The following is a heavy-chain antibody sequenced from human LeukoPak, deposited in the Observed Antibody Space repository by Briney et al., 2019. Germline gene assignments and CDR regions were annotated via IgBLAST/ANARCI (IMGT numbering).Heavy chain of an antibody. CDR1: GYSFNRYG. J-gene: IGHJ4*02. V-gene: IGHV1-18*01. CDR3: ARSGRGTYYYFDL. D-gene: IGHD1-26*01. Sequence: GASVKVSCKASGYSFNRYGVSWVRQAPGRGLEWVGWISGSNGNTYYAQNFQGRVTMTTDVSTGTAYVDLNNLSFDDTAMYYCARSGRGTYYYFDLWGQGTLVSVSS. CDR2: ISGSNGNT.